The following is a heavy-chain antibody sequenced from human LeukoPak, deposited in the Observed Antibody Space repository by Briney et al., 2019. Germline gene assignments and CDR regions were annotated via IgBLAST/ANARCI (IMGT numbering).Heavy chain of an antibody. J-gene: IGHJ4*02. V-gene: IGHV1-18*01. Sequence: ASVKVSCKASGYTFTSYGISWVRQAPGQGLEWMGWISVYNGNTNYAQNLQGRVTMTTDASTSTAYMDLRSLTSDDTAVYYCARGVGGEPYYFDYWGQGTLVTVSS. CDR1: GYTFTSYG. D-gene: IGHD3-10*01. CDR2: ISVYNGNT. CDR3: ARGVGGEPYYFDY.